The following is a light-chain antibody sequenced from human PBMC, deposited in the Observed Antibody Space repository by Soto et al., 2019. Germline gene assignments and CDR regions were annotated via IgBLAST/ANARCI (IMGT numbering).Light chain of an antibody. CDR1: SGINVGTYK. J-gene: IGLJ2*01. CDR2: YKSDSDK. V-gene: IGLV5-45*01. CDR3: MIWYSSASV. Sequence: QLVLTQPASLSASPGASASLTCTLRSGINVGTYKIYWYQQKPGSPPQYLLKYKSDSDKQQGSGVPSRFSGSKDASANAGILLISGLQSEDEADYYCMIWYSSASVFGGGTKLTVL.